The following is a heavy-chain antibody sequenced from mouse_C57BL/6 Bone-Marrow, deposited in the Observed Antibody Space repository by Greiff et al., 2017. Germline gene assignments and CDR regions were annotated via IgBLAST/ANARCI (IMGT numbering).Heavy chain of an antibody. D-gene: IGHD2-5*01. CDR1: GFTFSDYY. CDR2: ISNGGGST. V-gene: IGHV5-12*01. CDR3: ARHAYYSNFDV. J-gene: IGHJ1*03. Sequence: EVMLVESGGGLVQPGGSLKLSCAASGFTFSDYYMYWVRQTPEKRLEWVAYISNGGGSTYYPDTVKGRFTISRDNAKNTLYLQMSRLKSEDTAMYYCARHAYYSNFDVWRTGTTVTVSS.